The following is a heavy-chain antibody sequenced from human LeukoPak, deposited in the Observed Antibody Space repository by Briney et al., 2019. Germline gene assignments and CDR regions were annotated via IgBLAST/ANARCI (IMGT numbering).Heavy chain of an antibody. D-gene: IGHD5-12*01. CDR1: GGSISSGGYY. Sequence: SETLSLTCTVSGGSISSGGYYWSWIRQPPGKGLEWIGYFYHSGSTYYNPSLKSRVTISVDRSKNQFSLKLSSVTAADTAVYYCARVGLRLGGGFDYWGQGTLVTVSS. CDR2: FYHSGST. V-gene: IGHV4-30-2*01. J-gene: IGHJ4*02. CDR3: ARVGLRLGGGFDY.